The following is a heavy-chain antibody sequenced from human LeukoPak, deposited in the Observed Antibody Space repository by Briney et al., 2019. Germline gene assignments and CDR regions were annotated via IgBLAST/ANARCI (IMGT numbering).Heavy chain of an antibody. CDR2: IIPIFGTA. Sequence: ASVKLSCTASGGTFSSYAISWVRQAPGQGLEWMGGIIPIFGTANYAQKFQGRVTITADKSTSTAYMELSSLRSEDTAVYYCARDLRYSSGWSASGMDVWGKGTTVTISS. J-gene: IGHJ6*03. CDR1: GGTFSSYA. CDR3: ARDLRYSSGWSASGMDV. V-gene: IGHV1-69*06. D-gene: IGHD6-19*01.